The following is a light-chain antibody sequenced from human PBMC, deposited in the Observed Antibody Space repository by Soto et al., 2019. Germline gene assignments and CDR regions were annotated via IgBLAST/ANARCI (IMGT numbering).Light chain of an antibody. CDR3: QSYDSSLSGVV. Sequence: QSVLTQPPSVSGAPGQTVTISCTGSSSNIGARYEVHWYQQLPRTAPKLLIYEDIKRPSGIPDRFSGSKSGASASLAITGLLSEDEAEYYCQSYDSSLSGVVFGGGTKLTVL. J-gene: IGLJ2*01. V-gene: IGLV1-40*01. CDR1: SSNIGARYE. CDR2: EDI.